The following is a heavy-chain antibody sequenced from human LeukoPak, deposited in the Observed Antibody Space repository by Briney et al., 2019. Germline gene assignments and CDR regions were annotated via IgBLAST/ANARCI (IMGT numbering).Heavy chain of an antibody. V-gene: IGHV1-69*13. CDR3: ARDPEVGGSSGFDY. CDR1: GGTFSSYA. Sequence: GASVKVSCKASGGTFSSYAISWVRQAPGQGLEWMGGIIPIFGTANYAQKFQGRVTITADESTSTAYMELSSLRSEDTAVYYCARDPEVGGSSGFDYWGQGTLVTVSS. J-gene: IGHJ4*02. CDR2: IIPIFGTA. D-gene: IGHD3-22*01.